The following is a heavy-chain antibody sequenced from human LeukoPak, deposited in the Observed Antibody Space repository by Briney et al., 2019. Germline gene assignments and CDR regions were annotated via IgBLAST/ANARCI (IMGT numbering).Heavy chain of an antibody. CDR1: GFTFDDYA. V-gene: IGHV3-9*01. CDR3: AKVLAGTFDY. D-gene: IGHD6-19*01. Sequence: GGSLRLSCAASGFTFDDYAMHWVRQAPGKGLEWVLGISWNSGSIGYADSVKGRFTISRDNAKNSLYLQMNSLRAEDTALYYCAKVLAGTFDYWGQGTLVTVSS. CDR2: ISWNSGSI. J-gene: IGHJ4*02.